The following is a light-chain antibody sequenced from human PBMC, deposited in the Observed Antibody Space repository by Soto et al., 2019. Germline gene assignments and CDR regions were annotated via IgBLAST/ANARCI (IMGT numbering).Light chain of an antibody. CDR2: GAS. CDR1: QSVGSN. V-gene: IGKV3-15*01. CDR3: QQHNYWPS. J-gene: IGKJ2*01. Sequence: EIEMTQSPATLSVSPGERATLSCRASQSVGSNLAWFQQKPGQAPRLLVYGASTRATGVPGRFSGSGSGTEFTLTITSLQSEDFAVYYCQQHNYWPSFGQGTKLEIK.